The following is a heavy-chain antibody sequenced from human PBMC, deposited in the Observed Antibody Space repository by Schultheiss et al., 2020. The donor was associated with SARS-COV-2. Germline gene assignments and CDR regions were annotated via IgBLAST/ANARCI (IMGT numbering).Heavy chain of an antibody. J-gene: IGHJ6*02. V-gene: IGHV1-69*06. CDR1: GGTFSSYA. CDR2: IIPIFGTA. Sequence: SVKVSCKASGGTFSSYAISWVRQAPGQGLEWMGGIIPIFGTANYAQKFQGRVTITADKSTSTAYMELSSLRSEDTAVYYCARGGGVGALVYYYYGMDVWGQGTTVTVSS. D-gene: IGHD1-26*01. CDR3: ARGGGVGALVYYYYGMDV.